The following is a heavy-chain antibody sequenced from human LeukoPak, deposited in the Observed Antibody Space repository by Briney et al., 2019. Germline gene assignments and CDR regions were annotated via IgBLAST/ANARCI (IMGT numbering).Heavy chain of an antibody. CDR2: IKQDGSEK. CDR3: GGHLGYSYGLGGAFDY. D-gene: IGHD5-18*01. CDR1: GFTFSSYW. J-gene: IGHJ4*02. Sequence: GGSLRLSCAASGFTFSSYWMTWVRQAPGKGLEWVANIKQDGSEKYYVDSVKGRFTISRDNAKNSLYLQMNSLRAEDTAVYYCGGHLGYSYGLGGAFDYWGQGTLVTVSS. V-gene: IGHV3-7*01.